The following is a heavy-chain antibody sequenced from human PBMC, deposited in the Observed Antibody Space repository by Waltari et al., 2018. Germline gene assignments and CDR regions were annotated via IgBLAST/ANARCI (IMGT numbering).Heavy chain of an antibody. CDR3: ARRVSTKGAFEV. Sequence: QVQLVQSGAEVKRPGSSVTVSCTSSGGPFSRVGLHWLRQAPGQGLEWMGKIIPMPGITDYEQKFQGRLRITADRSTTTGYMELRSLGSEDTAIYYCARRVSTKGAFEVWGRGTLVTVSP. D-gene: IGHD5-12*01. J-gene: IGHJ3*01. CDR1: GGPFSRVG. V-gene: IGHV1-69*02. CDR2: IIPMPGIT.